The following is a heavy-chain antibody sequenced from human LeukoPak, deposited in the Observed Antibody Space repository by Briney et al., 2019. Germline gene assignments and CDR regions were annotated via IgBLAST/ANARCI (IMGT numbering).Heavy chain of an antibody. D-gene: IGHD6-19*01. CDR1: GGSISSGGYY. V-gene: IGHV4-31*03. J-gene: IGHJ4*02. Sequence: SETLSLTCTVSGGSISSGGYYWSWIRQHPGKGLEWIGYIYYSGSTYYNPSLKSRVTISVDTFKNQFSLKLSSVTAADTAVYYCARAAGPYSSGWYPGNYFDYWGQGTLVTVSS. CDR2: IYYSGST. CDR3: ARAAGPYSSGWYPGNYFDY.